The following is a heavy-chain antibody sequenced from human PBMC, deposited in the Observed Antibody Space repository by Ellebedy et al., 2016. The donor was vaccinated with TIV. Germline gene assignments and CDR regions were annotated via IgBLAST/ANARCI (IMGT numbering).Heavy chain of an antibody. CDR2: IRNDGRDK. CDR1: GFTFSSYG. CDR3: ARDRGIVVVTNWFDP. V-gene: IGHV3-33*01. J-gene: IGHJ5*02. D-gene: IGHD2-2*01. Sequence: GESLKISCAASGFTFSSYGMHWVRQAPGKGLEWVALIRNDGRDKYYADSVKGRFTISRDNSKNTLYLQMNSLRAENTAVYYCARDRGIVVVTNWFDPWGQGTLVTVSS.